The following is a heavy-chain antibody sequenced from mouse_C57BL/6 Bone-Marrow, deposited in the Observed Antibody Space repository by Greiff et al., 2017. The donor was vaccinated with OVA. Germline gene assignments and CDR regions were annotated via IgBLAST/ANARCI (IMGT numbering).Heavy chain of an antibody. V-gene: IGHV14-4*01. CDR1: GFNIKDDY. D-gene: IGHD1-1*01. CDR3: TAIYCYCSSYGFDAMDY. J-gene: IGHJ4*01. Sequence: VQLQQSGAELVRPGASVKLSCTASGFNIKDDYMHWVKQRPEQGLEWIGWIDPENGDTEYASKFQGKATITADPSSNTAYLQLSSLTSEDTAVYYCTAIYCYCSSYGFDAMDYWGQGTSVTVSS. CDR2: IDPENGDT.